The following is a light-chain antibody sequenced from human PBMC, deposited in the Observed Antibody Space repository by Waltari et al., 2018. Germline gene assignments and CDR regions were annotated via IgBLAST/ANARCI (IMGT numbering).Light chain of an antibody. CDR2: GAS. V-gene: IGKV3-20*01. CDR3: QHYLRLPVT. J-gene: IGKJ1*01. Sequence: IVLTQSPGTLSLSLGERSTVSCRASPSVSRALAWYQQKPGQAPRLLIYGASTRATGIPDRFSGSGSGTDFSLTISRLEPDDFAVYYCQHYLRLPVTFGQGTTVEI. CDR1: PSVSRA.